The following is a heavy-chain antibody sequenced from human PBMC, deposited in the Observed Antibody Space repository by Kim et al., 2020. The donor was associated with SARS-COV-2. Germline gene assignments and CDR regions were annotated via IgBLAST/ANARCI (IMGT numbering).Heavy chain of an antibody. J-gene: IGHJ4*02. CDR2: TYT. CDR3: VRHMSGPAEY. D-gene: IGHD2-21*01. Sequence: TYTACSDSMKGRFPISRENARNTLFLQMYSLSAEDTAEYYCVRHMSGPAEYWGQGTLVTVSS. V-gene: IGHV3-74*01.